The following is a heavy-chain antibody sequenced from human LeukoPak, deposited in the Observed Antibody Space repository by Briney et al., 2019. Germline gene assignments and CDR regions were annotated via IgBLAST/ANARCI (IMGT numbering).Heavy chain of an antibody. CDR2: INPNSGGT. D-gene: IGHD3-22*01. Sequence: GASVKVSCKASGYTFTSYYMHWVRQAPGQGLEWMGWINPNSGGTNYAQKFQGRVTMTRDTSISTAYMELSRLRSDDTAVYYCARAGYYDSSGYYLLSWFDPWGQGTLVTVSS. J-gene: IGHJ5*02. CDR3: ARAGYYDSSGYYLLSWFDP. V-gene: IGHV1-2*02. CDR1: GYTFTSYY.